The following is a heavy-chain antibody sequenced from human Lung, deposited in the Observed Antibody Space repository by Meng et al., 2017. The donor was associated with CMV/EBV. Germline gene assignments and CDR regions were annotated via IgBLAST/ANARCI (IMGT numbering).Heavy chain of an antibody. Sequence: GESXKISCAASGFTFGGYWMHWVRQAPGKRPVWVSRIDGDGSSTSYADSVKGRFTISRDNAKNTLSLQMNSLGAEDTAIYYCARDLGGLGRDFDYWGQGTLVTVSS. CDR3: ARDLGGLGRDFDY. V-gene: IGHV3-74*01. J-gene: IGHJ4*02. CDR1: GFTFGGYW. D-gene: IGHD3-16*01. CDR2: IDGDGSST.